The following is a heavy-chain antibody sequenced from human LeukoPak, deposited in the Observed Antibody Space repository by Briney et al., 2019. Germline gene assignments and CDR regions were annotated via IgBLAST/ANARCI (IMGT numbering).Heavy chain of an antibody. CDR3: ARDPYYYDSSGYSP. CDR1: GFSFSSYA. CDR2: IKQDGSEK. D-gene: IGHD3-22*01. J-gene: IGHJ4*02. V-gene: IGHV3-7*03. Sequence: GGSLRLSCAASGFSFSSYAMVWVRQAPGKGLEWVANIKQDGSEKYYVDSVKGRFTISRDNAKNSLYLQMNSLRAEDTAVYYCARDPYYYDSSGYSPWGQGTLVTVSS.